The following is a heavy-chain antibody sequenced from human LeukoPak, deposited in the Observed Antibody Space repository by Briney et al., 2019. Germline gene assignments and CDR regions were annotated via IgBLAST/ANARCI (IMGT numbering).Heavy chain of an antibody. J-gene: IGHJ4*02. D-gene: IGHD2-2*01. CDR2: INPSGGST. V-gene: IGHV1-46*01. CDR1: GYTFTSYY. CDR3: ARVRIVVVPAAIGQSQYYFDY. Sequence: RASVKVSCKASGYTFTSYYIHWVRQAPGQGLEWMGIINPSGGSTTYAQKFQGRVAMTRDTSTSRVYMEVSSLRSDDTAVYYCARVRIVVVPAAIGQSQYYFDYWGQGTLVTVSS.